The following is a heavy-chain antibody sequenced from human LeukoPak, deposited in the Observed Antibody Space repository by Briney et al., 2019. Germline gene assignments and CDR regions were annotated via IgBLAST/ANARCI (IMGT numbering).Heavy chain of an antibody. D-gene: IGHD3-10*01. Sequence: ASVKVSCKVSGYTLTELSMHWVRQAPGKGLEWVGGFDPEDGETIYAQKFQGRVTMTEDTSTDTAYMELSSLRSEDTAVYYCATLLMVRGVFDYWGQGTLVTVSS. J-gene: IGHJ4*02. CDR2: FDPEDGET. V-gene: IGHV1-24*01. CDR3: ATLLMVRGVFDY. CDR1: GYTLTELS.